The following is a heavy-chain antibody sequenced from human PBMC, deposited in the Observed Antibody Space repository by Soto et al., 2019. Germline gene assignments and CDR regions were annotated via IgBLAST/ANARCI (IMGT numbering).Heavy chain of an antibody. CDR3: ARDYYESGGYFDC. CDR1: WDNVSSHSAA. J-gene: IGHJ4*02. Sequence: TLSLTCAISWDNVSSHSAAWNWIRQSPSRGLEWLGRTYYRSKWNTDYAVSVNSRITISPDTSKNQFSLQLKSVTPEDTGVYYCARDYYESGGYFDCWGQRNLVTVS. D-gene: IGHD3-22*01. V-gene: IGHV6-1*01. CDR2: TYYRSKWNT.